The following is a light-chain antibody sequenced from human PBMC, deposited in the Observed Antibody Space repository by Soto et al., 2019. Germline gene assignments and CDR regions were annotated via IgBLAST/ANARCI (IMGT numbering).Light chain of an antibody. Sequence: HSIYSVSLSPTERATLSCWTSQSVSSNYLAWYQQKPGQAPRLLIYGASIRATGIPDRFSGSGSGTDFTLTISRLEPEDFAVYYCQQYGSSPWTVGQGTKVDIK. J-gene: IGKJ1*01. CDR2: GAS. V-gene: IGKV3-20*01. CDR3: QQYGSSPWT. CDR1: QSVSSNY.